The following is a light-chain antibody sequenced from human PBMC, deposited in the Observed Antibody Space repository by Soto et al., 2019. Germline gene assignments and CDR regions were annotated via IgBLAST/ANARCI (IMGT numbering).Light chain of an antibody. CDR3: AAWDDSLNGFYV. J-gene: IGLJ1*01. V-gene: IGLV1-44*01. CDR1: SYNIGSNS. CDR2: SNN. Sequence: QSVLTQPPSASGTPGQRVTISCSGSSYNIGSNSVNWYQQLPGTAPKLLIYSNNQLPSVVPDRFSGSKSGTSASLAISWLQSEDEADYYCAAWDDSLNGFYVFGTGTKVTVL.